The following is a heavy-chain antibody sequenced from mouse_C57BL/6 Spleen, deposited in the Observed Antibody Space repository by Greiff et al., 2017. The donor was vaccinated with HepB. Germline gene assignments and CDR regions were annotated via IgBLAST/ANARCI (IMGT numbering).Heavy chain of an antibody. D-gene: IGHD6-1*01. CDR2: IWRGGST. Sequence: QVQLQQSGPGLVQPSQSLSITCTVSGFSLTSYGVHWVRQSPGKGLEWLGVIWRGGSTDYNAAFMSRLSITKDNSKSQVFFKMNSLQADDTAIYYCATSDLQVYDAMDYWGQGTSVTVSS. J-gene: IGHJ4*01. V-gene: IGHV2-5*01. CDR1: GFSLTSYG. CDR3: ATSDLQVYDAMDY.